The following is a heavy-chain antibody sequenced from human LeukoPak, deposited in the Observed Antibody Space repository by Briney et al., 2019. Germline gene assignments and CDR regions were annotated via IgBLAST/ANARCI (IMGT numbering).Heavy chain of an antibody. V-gene: IGHV1-2*02. J-gene: IGHJ4*02. CDR3: ARSPTGTRSSQVDY. Sequence: WASVKVSCKASGYTFTGYYMHWVRQAPGQGLEWMGWINPNSGGTNYAQKFQGRVTMTRDTFISTAYMELSRLRSDDTAVYYCARSPTGTRSSQVDYWGQGTLVTVSS. CDR1: GYTFTGYY. D-gene: IGHD1-7*01. CDR2: INPNSGGT.